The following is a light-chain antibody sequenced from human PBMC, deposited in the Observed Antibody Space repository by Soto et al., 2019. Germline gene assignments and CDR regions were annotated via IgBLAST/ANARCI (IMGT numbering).Light chain of an antibody. CDR2: GAS. Sequence: EILFTQSPGTLSLSPGERATLSCRASQSVSSSYLAWYQQKPGKAPRLLIYGASSRATGIPDRFSGSGSGTDFTLTISRLEPEDFAVYYCQQYGSSPTFGQGTKVDIK. CDR3: QQYGSSPT. V-gene: IGKV3-20*01. J-gene: IGKJ1*01. CDR1: QSVSSSY.